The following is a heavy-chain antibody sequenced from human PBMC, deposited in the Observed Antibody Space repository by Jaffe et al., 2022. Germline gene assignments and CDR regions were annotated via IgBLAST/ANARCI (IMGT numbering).Heavy chain of an antibody. D-gene: IGHD4-4*01. Sequence: QVTLKESGPVLVKPTETLTLTCTVSGFLLSNARMGVSWIRQPPGKALEWLAHIFSNDEKSYRTSLKSRLTISRDTSKSQVVLTMTNMDPVDTATYYCARTGTYSNYGVEAFDIWGQGTMVTVSS. CDR1: GFLLSNARMG. CDR3: ARTGTYSNYGVEAFDI. CDR2: IFSNDEK. J-gene: IGHJ3*02. V-gene: IGHV2-26*01.